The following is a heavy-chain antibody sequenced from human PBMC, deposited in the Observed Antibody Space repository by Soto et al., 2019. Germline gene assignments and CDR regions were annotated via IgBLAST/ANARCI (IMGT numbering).Heavy chain of an antibody. V-gene: IGHV4-34*01. Sequence: PSETLSLTCAVYGGSFSGYYWTWIRQPPGTGLEWIGEINHSGSTNYNPSLKSRVTISVDTSKNQFSLKLTSVTAADTAVYYCAKFSSHYGDYCTDYWGQGTLVTVS. CDR1: GGSFSGYY. J-gene: IGHJ4*02. D-gene: IGHD4-17*01. CDR2: INHSGST. CDR3: AKFSSHYGDYCTDY.